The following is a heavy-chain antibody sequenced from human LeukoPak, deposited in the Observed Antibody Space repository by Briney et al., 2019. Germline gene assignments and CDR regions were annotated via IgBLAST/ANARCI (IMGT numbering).Heavy chain of an antibody. CDR3: AREGHIVADY. V-gene: IGHV1-2*02. J-gene: IGHJ4*02. CDR1: GYTFTGYY. D-gene: IGHD5-12*01. CDR2: INSNSGGT. Sequence: GASVKVSCKASGYTFTGYYMPWVRQAPGQGLEWMGWINSNSGGTNYAQKFQGRVTMTRDTSISTAYMELSRLRSDDTAVYYCAREGHIVADYWGQGTLVTVSS.